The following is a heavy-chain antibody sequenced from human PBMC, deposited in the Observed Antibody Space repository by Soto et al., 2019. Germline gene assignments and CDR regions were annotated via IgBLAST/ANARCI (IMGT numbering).Heavy chain of an antibody. V-gene: IGHV3-23*01. Sequence: EVQVLESGGGLVQPGGSLRLSCAASGFTFGSNSMSWVRQGPGKGLEWVSSISDSGDRSYYADSVKGRFTISRDNSKNKLYLQMNSVSGEVTAVYLCATLALGQFDYWGQGTLVIVSS. CDR1: GFTFGSNS. D-gene: IGHD3-16*01. CDR3: ATLALGQFDY. J-gene: IGHJ4*02. CDR2: ISDSGDRS.